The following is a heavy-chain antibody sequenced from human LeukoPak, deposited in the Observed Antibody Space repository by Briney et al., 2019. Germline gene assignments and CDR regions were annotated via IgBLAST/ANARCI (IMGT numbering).Heavy chain of an antibody. J-gene: IGHJ3*02. V-gene: IGHV3-7*04. D-gene: IGHD3-22*01. CDR2: IKQDGSEK. CDR3: ARAYYYDSSGYPMDGGFGM. CDR1: GFTFSSYW. Sequence: GGSLRLSCAASGFTFSSYWMNWVRQAPGKGLEWVANIKQDGSEKYYADSVKGRFTISRDNAKNSLYLQMNSLRAEDTAVCYCARAYYYDSSGYPMDGGFGMWGQGTMVTVSS.